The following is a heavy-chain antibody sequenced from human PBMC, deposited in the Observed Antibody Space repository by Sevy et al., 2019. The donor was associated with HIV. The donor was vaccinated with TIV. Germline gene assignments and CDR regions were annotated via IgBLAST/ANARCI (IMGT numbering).Heavy chain of an antibody. CDR3: AREGCTKPHDY. D-gene: IGHD2-8*01. CDR2: LSFGCGEI. Sequence: GGSLRLSCAASGFTFNEYSMSWVRQPPGKGLEWVATLSFGCGEINYADSVKGRFTISRDNSKNSLYLQMNNLRAEDTAVYYCAREGCTKPHDYWGQGTLVTVSS. CDR1: GFTFNEYS. J-gene: IGHJ4*02. V-gene: IGHV3-23*01.